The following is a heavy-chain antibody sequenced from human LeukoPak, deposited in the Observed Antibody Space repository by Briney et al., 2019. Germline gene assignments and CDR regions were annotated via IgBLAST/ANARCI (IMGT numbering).Heavy chain of an antibody. CDR3: ARAAYSSTWYSRYFDL. CDR2: IGTAGEI. V-gene: IGHV3-13*01. Sequence: PGGSLRLSCAASGFTFRSYDMHWVRQATGKGLEWGSDIGTAGEIYYPGSVKGRFNISRENAKNSLYLQMNSLRAGDTAVYYCARAAYSSTWYSRYFDLWGRGTLVTVSS. CDR1: GFTFRSYD. D-gene: IGHD6-13*01. J-gene: IGHJ2*01.